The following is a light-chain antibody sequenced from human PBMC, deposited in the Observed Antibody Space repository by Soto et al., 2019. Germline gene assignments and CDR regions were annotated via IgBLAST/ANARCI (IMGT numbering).Light chain of an antibody. Sequence: QSVLTQPPSASGTPGQRVTISCSGSSSNIESNTVTWYQQLPGTAPKLVIYSNYDRPSGVPDRFSGSTSGTSASLVIRGLQSEDEADYYCAAWDDILNGYVLGGGTKLTV. CDR3: AAWDDILNGYV. CDR2: SNY. J-gene: IGLJ1*01. CDR1: SSNIESNT. V-gene: IGLV1-44*01.